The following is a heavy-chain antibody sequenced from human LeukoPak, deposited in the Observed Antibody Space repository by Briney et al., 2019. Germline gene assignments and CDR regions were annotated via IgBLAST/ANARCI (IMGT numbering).Heavy chain of an antibody. Sequence: GGSLRLSCAASGFTFSSYAMHWVRQAPGKGLEWVAVISYDGSNKYYADSVKGRFTISRDNSKNTLYLQMNSLRAEDTAVYYCASWGGWYGSRLYYFDYWGQGTLVTVSS. V-gene: IGHV3-30-3*02. CDR2: ISYDGSNK. J-gene: IGHJ4*02. CDR1: GFTFSSYA. CDR3: ASWGGWYGSRLYYFDY. D-gene: IGHD6-19*01.